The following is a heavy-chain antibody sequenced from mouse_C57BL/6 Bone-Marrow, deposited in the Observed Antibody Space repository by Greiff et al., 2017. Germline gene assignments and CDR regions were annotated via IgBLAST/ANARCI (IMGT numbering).Heavy chain of an antibody. J-gene: IGHJ3*01. CDR1: GYTFTSYW. CDR2: INPSSGYT. D-gene: IGHD2-3*01. Sequence: VKLVESGAELAKPGASVKLSCKASGYTFTSYWMHWVKQRPGQGLEWIGYINPSSGYTKYNQKFEDKATLTADKSSSTAYMQLSSLTYEDSAVYYCARGIYDGFLWFAYWGQGTLVTVSA. CDR3: ARGIYDGFLWFAY. V-gene: IGHV1-7*01.